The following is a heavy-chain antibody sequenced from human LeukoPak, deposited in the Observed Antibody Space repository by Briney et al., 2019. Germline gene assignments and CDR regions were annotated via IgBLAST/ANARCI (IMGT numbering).Heavy chain of an antibody. J-gene: IGHJ3*02. CDR1: GGSISSGDYY. CDR2: IYYSGST. Sequence: SQTLSLTCTVSGGSISSGDYYWSWIRQPPGKGLEWIGYIYYSGSTYYNPSLKSRVTISVDTSKNQFSLKLSSVTAADTAVYYCARADPTYDFWSGGAFDIWGQGTMVTVSS. CDR3: ARADPTYDFWSGGAFDI. V-gene: IGHV4-30-4*01. D-gene: IGHD3-3*01.